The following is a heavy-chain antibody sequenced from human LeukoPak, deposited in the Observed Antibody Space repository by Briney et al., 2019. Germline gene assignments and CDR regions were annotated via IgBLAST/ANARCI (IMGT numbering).Heavy chain of an antibody. CDR3: TSRLLILLWTKDF. CDR2: LDPEDGKT. D-gene: IGHD3-16*01. J-gene: IGHJ4*02. CDR1: GYALTELS. V-gene: IGHV1-24*01. Sequence: ASVKVSCKVSGYALTELSMHWMRQTPGTGLEWMGGLDPEDGKTTYAQKFQGRVTMTEDTATDTAYMELTNLRSEDTAVYFCTSRLLILLWTKDFWGQGTLVTVSS.